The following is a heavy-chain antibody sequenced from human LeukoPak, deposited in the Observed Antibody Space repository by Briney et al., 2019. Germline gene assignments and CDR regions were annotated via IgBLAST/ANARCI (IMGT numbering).Heavy chain of an antibody. J-gene: IGHJ3*02. V-gene: IGHV4-59*01. D-gene: IGHD6-19*01. CDR2: IYYSGST. CDR3: ASLLLGSGWYPDAFDI. CDR1: GGSISSYY. Sequence: SSETLSFTCTVSGGSISSYYWSWIRQPPGKGLEWIGYIYYSGSTNYNPSLKSRVTISVDTSKNQFSLKLSSVTAADTAVCYCASLLLGSGWYPDAFDIWGQGTMVTVSS.